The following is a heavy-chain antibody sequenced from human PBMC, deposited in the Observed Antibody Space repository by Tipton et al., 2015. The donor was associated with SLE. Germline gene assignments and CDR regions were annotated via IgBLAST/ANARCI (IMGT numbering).Heavy chain of an antibody. CDR2: ISWNSGSI. V-gene: IGHV3-9*01. CDR3: ARAIGTADAY. Sequence: SLRLSCAASGFTFDDYAMHWVRQAPGKGLEWVSGISWNSGSIGYADSVKGRFTISRDNAKNSLYLQMNSLRAEDTAVYYCARAIGTADAYWGQGILVTVSS. D-gene: IGHD1/OR15-1a*01. CDR1: GFTFDDYA. J-gene: IGHJ4*02.